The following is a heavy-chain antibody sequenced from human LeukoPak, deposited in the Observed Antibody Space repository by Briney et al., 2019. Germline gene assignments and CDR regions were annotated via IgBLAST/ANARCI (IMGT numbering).Heavy chain of an antibody. CDR3: AKGPTGDAFDI. D-gene: IGHD1-1*01. V-gene: IGHV3-9*01. J-gene: IGHJ3*02. CDR1: GFTFSSYA. Sequence: GGSLRLSCAASGFTFSSYAMSWVRQAPGKGLEWVSAITWNSDNVGYADSVKGRFTISRDNAKNSLYLQMNSLRTEDTALYYCAKGPTGDAFDIWGQGTMVTVSS. CDR2: ITWNSDNV.